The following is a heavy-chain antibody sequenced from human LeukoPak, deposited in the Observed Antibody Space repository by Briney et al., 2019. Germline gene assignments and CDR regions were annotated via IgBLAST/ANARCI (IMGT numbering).Heavy chain of an antibody. CDR2: FDPEDGET. J-gene: IGHJ3*02. D-gene: IGHD5/OR15-5a*01. CDR3: ATPKHHVSAFDI. V-gene: IGHV1-24*01. Sequence: ALVKVSCKVSGYTLTELSMHWVRQAPGKGLEWMGGFDPEDGETIYAQKFQGRVTMTEDTSTDTAYMELSSLRSEDTAVYYCATPKHHVSAFDIWGQGTMVTVSS. CDR1: GYTLTELS.